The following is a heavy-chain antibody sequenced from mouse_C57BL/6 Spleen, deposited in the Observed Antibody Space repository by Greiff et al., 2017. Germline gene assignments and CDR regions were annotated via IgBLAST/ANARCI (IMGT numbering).Heavy chain of an antibody. D-gene: IGHD2-3*01. V-gene: IGHV1-61*01. CDR1: GYTFTSYW. CDR2: IYPSDSET. J-gene: IGHJ4*01. CDR3: ARDGYYRIDY. Sequence: QVQLQQPGAELVRPGPSVKLSCKASGYTFTSYWMDWVKQRPGQGLEYIGNIYPSDSETHYNQKFKDKATLTVDKSSSTASMQLSSLTSEDSAVYYCARDGYYRIDYWGQGTSVTVSS.